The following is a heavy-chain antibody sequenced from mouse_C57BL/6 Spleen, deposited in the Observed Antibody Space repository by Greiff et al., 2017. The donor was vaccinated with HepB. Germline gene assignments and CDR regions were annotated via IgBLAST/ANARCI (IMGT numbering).Heavy chain of an antibody. CDR3: TGLRRWYFDV. CDR2: IRLKSDNYAT. D-gene: IGHD2-4*01. Sequence: EVKLQESGGGLVQPGGSMKLSCVASGFTFSNYWMNWVRQSPEKGLEWVAQIRLKSDNYATHYAESVKGRFTISRDDSKSSVYLQMNNLRAEDTGIYYCTGLRRWYFDVWGTGTTVTVSS. J-gene: IGHJ1*03. CDR1: GFTFSNYW. V-gene: IGHV6-3*01.